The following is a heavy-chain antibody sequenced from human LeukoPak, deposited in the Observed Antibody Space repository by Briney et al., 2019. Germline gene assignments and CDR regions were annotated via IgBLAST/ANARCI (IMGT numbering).Heavy chain of an antibody. CDR1: GFTFSSYS. V-gene: IGHV3-21*01. CDR2: ISSSSSYI. CDR3: APPLSAVRYDY. D-gene: IGHD3-9*01. Sequence: GGSLRLSCAASGFTFSSYSMNWVRQAPGKGLEWVSSISSSSSYIYYADSVKGRFTISRGNARNSLYLQMNSLRAEDTAVYYCAPPLSAVRYDYWGQGTLVTVSS. J-gene: IGHJ4*02.